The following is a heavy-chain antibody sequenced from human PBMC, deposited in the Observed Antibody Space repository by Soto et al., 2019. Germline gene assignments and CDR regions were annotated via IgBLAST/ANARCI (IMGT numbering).Heavy chain of an antibody. D-gene: IGHD6-6*01. V-gene: IGHV3-30*18. CDR2: ISYDGSNK. Sequence: QVQLVESGGGVVQPGRSLRLSCAASGFTFSSYGMHWVRQAPGKGLEWVAVISYDGSNKYYADSVKGRFTISRDNSKNTLYLQMNSLKAEDTDVYYCAKEYSSPSIDFWGQGTLFTVSS. CDR1: GFTFSSYG. J-gene: IGHJ4*02. CDR3: AKEYSSPSIDF.